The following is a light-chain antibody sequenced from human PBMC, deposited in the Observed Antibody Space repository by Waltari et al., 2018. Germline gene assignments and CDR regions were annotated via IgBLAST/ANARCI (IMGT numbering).Light chain of an antibody. CDR1: QSVNWY. V-gene: IGKV3-11*01. CDR3: QQRRNWPRT. CDR2: DTS. Sequence: IVLTQPRAPLSFSPRERATLSCRASQSVNWYLAWYQQRPGQAPRLLSFDTSNRATGIPARFSGSESETDFTLTISSLEPGDSAVYYCQQRRNWPRTFGGGTKVEIK. J-gene: IGKJ4*01.